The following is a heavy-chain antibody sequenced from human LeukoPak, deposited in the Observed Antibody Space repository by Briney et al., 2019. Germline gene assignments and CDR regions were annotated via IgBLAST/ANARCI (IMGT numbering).Heavy chain of an antibody. V-gene: IGHV3-53*01. Sequence: GGSLRLPCAASGLTVSGNYMSWVRQAPGKGLEWVSVIYSGGSTYYADSVKGRFTISRDNSENTLFLQMSSLRAEDTAVYYCARYYYTSGSFDYWGQGTLITVSS. CDR1: GLTVSGNY. D-gene: IGHD3-10*01. CDR2: IYSGGST. CDR3: ARYYYTSGSFDY. J-gene: IGHJ4*02.